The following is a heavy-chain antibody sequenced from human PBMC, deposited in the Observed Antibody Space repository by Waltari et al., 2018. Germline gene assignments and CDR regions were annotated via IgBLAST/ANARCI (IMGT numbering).Heavy chain of an antibody. CDR1: GGSISSSSYY. CDR2: IYYSGST. Sequence: QLHLQESGPGLVKPSETLSLTCTVSGGSISSSSYYWGWIRPPPGKGLEWIGSIYYSGSTYYNPSLKSRVTISVDTSKNQFSLKLSSVTAADTAVYYCASPSGDYYDSRAAFDIWGQGTMVTVSS. CDR3: ASPSGDYYDSRAAFDI. D-gene: IGHD3-22*01. J-gene: IGHJ3*02. V-gene: IGHV4-39*01.